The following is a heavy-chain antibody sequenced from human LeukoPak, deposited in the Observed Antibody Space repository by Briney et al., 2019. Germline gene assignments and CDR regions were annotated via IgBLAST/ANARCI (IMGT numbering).Heavy chain of an antibody. V-gene: IGHV3-30*18. J-gene: IGHJ4*02. CDR3: AKDHDYGDYYFDY. CDR1: GFTFSSYG. D-gene: IGHD4-17*01. Sequence: GGSLRLSCAASGFTFSSYGMHWVRQAPGKGLEWVAVISYDGSNKYYADSVKGRFTIPRDNSKNTLYLQMNSLRAEDTAVYYCAKDHDYGDYYFDYWGQGTLVTVSS. CDR2: ISYDGSNK.